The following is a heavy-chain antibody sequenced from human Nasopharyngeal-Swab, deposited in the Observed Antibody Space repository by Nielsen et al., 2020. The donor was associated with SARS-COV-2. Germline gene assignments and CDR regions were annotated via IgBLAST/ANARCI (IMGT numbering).Heavy chain of an antibody. Sequence: GESLNISCAASGFTFSSSGMDWVRQAPGKGLEWVAVISYDGSNEYYGDSVKGRFTISRDNSKNTLYLQMNSLRVDDTAVYYCAKDVHGDYGGIDYWGQGILVTVSS. CDR2: ISYDGSNE. J-gene: IGHJ4*02. CDR1: GFTFSSSG. CDR3: AKDVHGDYGGIDY. D-gene: IGHD4-17*01. V-gene: IGHV3-30*18.